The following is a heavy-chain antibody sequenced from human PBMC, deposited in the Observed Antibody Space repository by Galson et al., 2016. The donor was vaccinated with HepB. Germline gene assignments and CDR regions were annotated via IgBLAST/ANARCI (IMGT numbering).Heavy chain of an antibody. V-gene: IGHV1-18*04. J-gene: IGHJ4*02. CDR1: GYTFTNYA. CDR3: ARVGRWELRDFDY. CDR2: INVKNGNI. Sequence: SVKVSCKASGYTFTNYAITWVRQAPGQGLEWMGWINVKNGNINSAQKLQDRVTMTTDTFTSTAYMELRSLRSDDTAVYYCARVGRWELRDFDYWGQGLRVTGSS. D-gene: IGHD1-26*01.